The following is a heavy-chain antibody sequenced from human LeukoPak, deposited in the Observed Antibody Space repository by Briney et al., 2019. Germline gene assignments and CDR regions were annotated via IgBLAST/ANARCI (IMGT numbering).Heavy chain of an antibody. V-gene: IGHV3-7*01. J-gene: IGHJ4*02. CDR2: IKQDGSEK. D-gene: IGHD4-17*01. Sequence: PGGSLRLSCAASGFTFSSYWVSWVRQAPGKGLEWVANIKQDGSEKYYVDSVKGRFTISRDNAKNSLYLQMNSLRAEDTAVYYCARVGDVYYFDYWGQGTLVTVSS. CDR3: ARVGDVYYFDY. CDR1: GFTFSSYW.